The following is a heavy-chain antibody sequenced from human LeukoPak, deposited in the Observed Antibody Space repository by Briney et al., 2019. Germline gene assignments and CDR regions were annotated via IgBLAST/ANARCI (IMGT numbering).Heavy chain of an antibody. CDR2: IIPILGIA. CDR3: AGANVDTAMVTDY. V-gene: IGHV1-69*04. Sequence: SVKVSCKASGGTFSSYAISWVRQAPGQGLEWMGRIIPILGIANYAQKFQGRVTITADKSTSTAYMELSSLRSEDTAVYYCAGANVDTAMVTDYWGQGTLVTVSS. D-gene: IGHD5-18*01. CDR1: GGTFSSYA. J-gene: IGHJ4*02.